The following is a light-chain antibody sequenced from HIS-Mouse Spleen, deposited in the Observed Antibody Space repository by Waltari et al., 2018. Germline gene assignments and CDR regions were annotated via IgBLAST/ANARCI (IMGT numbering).Light chain of an antibody. Sequence: QSALTQPPSASGSPGQSVTISCTGTSSDVGGYNYVSWYPQHPGKAPKLMIYEVSKRPSGVPDRFSGSKSGNTASLTVSGLQAEDEADYYCSSYAGSNNSVFGGGTKLTVL. CDR3: SSYAGSNNSV. CDR2: EVS. CDR1: SSDVGGYNY. V-gene: IGLV2-8*01. J-gene: IGLJ2*01.